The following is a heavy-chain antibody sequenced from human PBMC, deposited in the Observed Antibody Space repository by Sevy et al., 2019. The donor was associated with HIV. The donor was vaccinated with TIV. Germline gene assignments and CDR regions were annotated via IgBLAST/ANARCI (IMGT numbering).Heavy chain of an antibody. CDR2: IKSKTDGGAT. J-gene: IGHJ4*02. Sequence: GGSLRLSCATSGLSFNYAWMSWVRQAPGKGLEWVGRIKSKTDGGATDDAAAVKGRFTISRDDSKNTLYLEMNSLETEDTGVYYCTTYSSTWYFSGYWGQGTLVTVSS. CDR1: GLSFNYAW. D-gene: IGHD6-13*01. V-gene: IGHV3-15*01. CDR3: TTYSSTWYFSGY.